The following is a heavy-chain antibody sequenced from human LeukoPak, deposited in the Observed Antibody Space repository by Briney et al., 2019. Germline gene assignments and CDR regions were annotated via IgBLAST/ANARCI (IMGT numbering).Heavy chain of an antibody. D-gene: IGHD5-12*01. Sequence: ASVKVSCKASGYTFTSYDINWVRQATGQGLEWMGWMNPNSGNTGYAQKFQGRVTITRNTTISTAYMELSSLRSEDTAVYYCARVPSLMGTNYYYMDVWGKGTTVTVSS. V-gene: IGHV1-8*03. CDR3: ARVPSLMGTNYYYMDV. CDR1: GYTFTSYD. CDR2: MNPNSGNT. J-gene: IGHJ6*03.